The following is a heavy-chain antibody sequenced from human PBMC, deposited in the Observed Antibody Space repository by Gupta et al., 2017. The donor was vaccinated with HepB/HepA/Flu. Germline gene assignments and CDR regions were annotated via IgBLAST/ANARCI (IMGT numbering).Heavy chain of an antibody. V-gene: IGHV4-30-2*06. Sequence: QVQLRESGSGLVMPSQTLSITCVVSGVSVNSSTYSWSWIRQSPGKTLEWIGYIYPSGNTYYNPSLKTRVTISVDRAKNHFTLNLTSVTAADTAIYYCARVSGVWFYPWCQGARVTVSA. CDR1: GVSVNSSTYS. J-gene: IGHJ5*02. CDR3: ARVSGVWFYP. D-gene: IGHD3-3*01. CDR2: IYPSGNT.